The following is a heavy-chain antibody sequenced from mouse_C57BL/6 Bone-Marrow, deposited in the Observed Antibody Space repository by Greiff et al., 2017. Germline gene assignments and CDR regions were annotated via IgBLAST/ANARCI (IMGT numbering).Heavy chain of an antibody. CDR1: GFTFSSYG. J-gene: IGHJ2*01. Sequence: EVKLMESGGDLVKPGGSLKLSCAAPGFTFSSYGMSYVRQTPNKTLDRVPTISNGGLYVYYPDSAKGRFTIYRANAKHTLYLRMSSLKSEDTAMYYGASLSKRGNYWGQGTTFTVSS. D-gene: IGHD2-5*01. V-gene: IGHV5-6*01. CDR2: ISNGGLYV. CDR3: ASLSKRGNY.